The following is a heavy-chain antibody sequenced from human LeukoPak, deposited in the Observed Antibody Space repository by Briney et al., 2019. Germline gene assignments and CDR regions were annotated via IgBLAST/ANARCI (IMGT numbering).Heavy chain of an antibody. J-gene: IGHJ4*02. V-gene: IGHV3-23*01. CDR3: AKDPLHSDY. Sequence: GGSLRLSCAASGFTFSKAWMSWVRQAPGKGLEWVSAISGSGGSTYYADSVKGRFTISRDNSKNTLYLQMNSLRAEDTAVYYCAKDPLHSDYWGQGTLVTVSS. CDR1: GFTFSKAW. CDR2: ISGSGGST.